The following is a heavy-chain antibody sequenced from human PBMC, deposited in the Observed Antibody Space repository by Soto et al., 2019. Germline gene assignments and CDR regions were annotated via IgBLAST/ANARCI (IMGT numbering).Heavy chain of an antibody. J-gene: IGHJ4*02. Sequence: SETLSLTCAVYGGSFSGYYWSWIRQPPGKGLEWIGEINHSGSTNYNPSLKSRVTISVDTSKNQFSLKLSSVTAADTAVYYCARGRWLYWFDWWGQGPLVT. CDR3: ARGRWLYWFDW. D-gene: IGHD2-8*02. CDR2: INHSGST. CDR1: GGSFSGYY. V-gene: IGHV4-34*01.